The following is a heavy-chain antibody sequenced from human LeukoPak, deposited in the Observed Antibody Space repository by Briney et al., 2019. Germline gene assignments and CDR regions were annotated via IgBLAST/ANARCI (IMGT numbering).Heavy chain of an antibody. CDR1: GGSFSAYY. CDR3: ANLYNSGSYFGH. CDR2: INHSGST. Sequence: SETLSLTCAVYGGSFSAYYWSWIRQPPGKGLEWIGEINHSGSTNYSPSLKSRVTISVDTSKNQFSLILSSVTAADTAVYYCANLYNSGSYFGHWGQGALITVSS. V-gene: IGHV4-34*01. J-gene: IGHJ4*02. D-gene: IGHD3-10*01.